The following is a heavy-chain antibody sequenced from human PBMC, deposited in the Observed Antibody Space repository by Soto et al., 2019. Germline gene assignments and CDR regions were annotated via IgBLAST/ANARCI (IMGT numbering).Heavy chain of an antibody. V-gene: IGHV4-31*03. CDR2: IYYSGST. CDR1: GGSISSGDYY. Sequence: QVQLQESGPGLVKPSQTLSLTCTVSGGSISSGDYYWSWIRQHPGKGLEWIGYIYYSGSTYYNPSPQSRVTISVDTSKNQFSLKLSSGTAADTAVYSCARWWSGSRQGFDPWGQGTLVTVSS. D-gene: IGHD3-3*01. J-gene: IGHJ5*02. CDR3: ARWWSGSRQGFDP.